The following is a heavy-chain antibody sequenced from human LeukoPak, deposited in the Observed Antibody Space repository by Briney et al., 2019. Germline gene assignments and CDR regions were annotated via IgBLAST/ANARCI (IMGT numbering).Heavy chain of an antibody. J-gene: IGHJ3*02. CDR1: GGSISSYS. CDR2: IFASGST. CDR3: AREGSAFDI. Sequence: SQTLSLTCTVSGGSISSYSWSWIRQPAGKGLEWIGRIFASGSTKYNPSLKSRVTMSVETSKNQFSLKLSSVTAADTAVYYCAREGSAFDIWGQGTMVTVSS. V-gene: IGHV4-4*07.